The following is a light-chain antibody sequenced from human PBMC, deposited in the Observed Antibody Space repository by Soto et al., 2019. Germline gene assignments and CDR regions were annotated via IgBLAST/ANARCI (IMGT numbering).Light chain of an antibody. CDR3: QQRSNWPTWT. J-gene: IGKJ1*01. CDR1: QSVSSY. CDR2: DAS. V-gene: IGKV3-11*01. Sequence: EIVLTQSPATLSLSPGERATLSCRASQSVSSYLAWYQQKPGQAPRLLIYDASNRATGISARFSGSGSGTDFTLTISSLEPEDFAVYYCQQRSNWPTWTFGQGTKV.